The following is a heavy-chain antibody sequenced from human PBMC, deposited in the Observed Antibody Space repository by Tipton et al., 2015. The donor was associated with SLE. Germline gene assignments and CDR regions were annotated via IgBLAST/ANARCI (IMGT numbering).Heavy chain of an antibody. J-gene: IGHJ3*01. CDR3: GRHKTATRAFDF. D-gene: IGHD1-1*01. Sequence: TLSLTCAVYGGSFSGYYWSWIRQPPGKGLEWIGEMDHSGITNYNPSLKSRVTISVDTSQNQFSLRLTSVTAADTAVYYCGRHKTATRAFDFWGQGTLVTVSS. CDR2: MDHSGIT. CDR1: GGSFSGYY. V-gene: IGHV4-34*01.